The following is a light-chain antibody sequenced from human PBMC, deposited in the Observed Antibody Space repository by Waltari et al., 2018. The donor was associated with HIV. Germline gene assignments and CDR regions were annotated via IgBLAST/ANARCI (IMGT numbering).Light chain of an antibody. Sequence: QSALPQPASLSGSPGQSITIPCTATSSAVVDFESVSWYQHHPGKAPRLLIYDVTKRPSGVSSRFSGSKSGSTASLTISGLQSEDEADFYCCADISGSALVFGGGTKVTVL. V-gene: IGLV2-14*03. CDR1: SSAVVDFES. CDR3: CADISGSALV. J-gene: IGLJ3*02. CDR2: DVT.